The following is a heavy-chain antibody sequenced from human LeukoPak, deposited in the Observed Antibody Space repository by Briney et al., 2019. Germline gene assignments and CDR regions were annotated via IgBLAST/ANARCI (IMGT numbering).Heavy chain of an antibody. J-gene: IGHJ4*02. CDR3: AKDLTYYYDSSGVLDY. CDR2: ISGSGGST. CDR1: GFTFSSYA. V-gene: IGHV3-23*01. Sequence: GGSLRLSCAASGFTFSSYAMSWVRQAPGKGLEWVSAISGSGGSTYYADSVKGRFTISRDNSKNTLYLQMNSLRAEDTAVYYCAKDLTYYYDSSGVLDYWGQGTLVTVSS. D-gene: IGHD3-22*01.